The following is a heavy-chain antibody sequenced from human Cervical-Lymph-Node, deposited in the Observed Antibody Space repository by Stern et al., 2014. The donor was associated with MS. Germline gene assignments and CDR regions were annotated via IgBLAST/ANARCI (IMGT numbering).Heavy chain of an antibody. CDR3: ARGVVSNRAAATLHNLFDP. CDR1: GGTFISSYA. CDR2: IIPILGLP. J-gene: IGHJ5*02. D-gene: IGHD2-15*01. Sequence: VQLVESGAEVKKPGSSVNVSCKASGGTFISSYAITWMRQAPGQGLEWMGRIIPILGLPNYAQKFQGRVTLTADTSTSTTYMELSRLRSEDTAVYYCARGVVSNRAAATLHNLFDPWGQGTLVTVSS. V-gene: IGHV1-69*09.